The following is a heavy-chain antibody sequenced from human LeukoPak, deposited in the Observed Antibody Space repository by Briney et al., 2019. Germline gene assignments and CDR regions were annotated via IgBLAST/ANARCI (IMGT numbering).Heavy chain of an antibody. D-gene: IGHD5-24*01. CDR2: VDYSGST. CDR1: GGSITTTGDY. J-gene: IGHJ3*02. V-gene: IGHV4-39*01. CDR3: AREDGYNMDDAFDI. Sequence: PSETLSLTCTLSGGSITTTGDYWGWIRQPPGKGLEWLGSVDYSGSTYYNPSLKSRVTISADTSKNQFSLRLSSVTAADTAVYYCAREDGYNMDDAFDIWGQGTMVSVSS.